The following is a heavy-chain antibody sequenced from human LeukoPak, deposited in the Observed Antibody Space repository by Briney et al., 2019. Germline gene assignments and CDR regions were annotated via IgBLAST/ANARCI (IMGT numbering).Heavy chain of an antibody. CDR2: INHDGST. D-gene: IGHD3-3*01. V-gene: IGHV4-34*01. Sequence: SETLSLTCTLYGGFFSGYYWRWIRRPPGKGLEWTGEINHDGSTNYNPSLKSRVTISVDTSKKQVFLKLRSVTAADTAVFYCARGLNILFYFDYWGQGSLVGVPS. J-gene: IGHJ4*02. CDR1: GGFFSGYY. CDR3: ARGLNILFYFDY.